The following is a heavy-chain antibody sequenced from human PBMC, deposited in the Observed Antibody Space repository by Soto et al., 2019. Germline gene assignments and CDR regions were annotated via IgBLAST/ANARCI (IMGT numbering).Heavy chain of an antibody. V-gene: IGHV1-2*04. CDR3: ARASLIAAAGKAVFDYYGMDV. CDR1: GYTFTGYY. J-gene: IGHJ6*02. D-gene: IGHD6-13*01. CDR2: INPNSGGT. Sequence: GASVKVSCKASGYTFTGYYMHWVRQAPGQGLEWMGWINPNSGGTNYAQKFQGWVTMTRDTSISTAYMVLSRLRSDDTAVYYCARASLIAAAGKAVFDYYGMDVWGQGTTVTVSS.